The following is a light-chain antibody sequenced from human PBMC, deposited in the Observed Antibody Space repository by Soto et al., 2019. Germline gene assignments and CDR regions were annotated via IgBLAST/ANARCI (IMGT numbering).Light chain of an antibody. V-gene: IGLV2-23*01. CDR3: YTYAGGSTYL. CDR2: EDI. J-gene: IGLJ1*01. CDR1: SNVVGSYSL. Sequence: QSALTQPASVSGSPGQSITISCTGTSNVVGSYSLLSWYQHHPGKAPKLIIYEDIKGLSGVSNRFSGSKSGNTASLRISGLQAEDEADYYCYTYAGGSTYLFGTGTKVTVL.